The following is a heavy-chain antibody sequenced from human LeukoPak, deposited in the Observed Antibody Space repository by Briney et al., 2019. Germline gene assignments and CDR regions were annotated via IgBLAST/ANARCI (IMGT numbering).Heavy chain of an antibody. CDR1: GYTFTRYY. D-gene: IGHD6-13*01. V-gene: IGHV1-2*02. CDR3: ARVLDSSSWTDY. J-gene: IGHJ4*02. Sequence: ASVKVSCKASGYTFTRYYMHWVRQAPGQGLEWMGWINPNSGGTNYAQKFQGRVTMTRDTSISTAYMELSRLRSDDTAVHYCARVLDSSSWTDYWGQGTLVTVSS. CDR2: INPNSGGT.